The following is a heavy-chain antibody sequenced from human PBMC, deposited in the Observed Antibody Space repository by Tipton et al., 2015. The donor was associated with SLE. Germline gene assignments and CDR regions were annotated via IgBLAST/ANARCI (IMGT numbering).Heavy chain of an antibody. D-gene: IGHD3-3*01. Sequence: GSLRLSCAASGFTFSNTWMSWVRQAPGKGLEWVANINKDGSDKNFLDSVRGRFTISRDNSKNSLDLQMNSLRAEDTAVYYCARHITISGVVFMGAFDNWGQGTMVTVSS. V-gene: IGHV3-7*01. CDR1: GFTFSNTW. J-gene: IGHJ3*02. CDR2: INKDGSDK. CDR3: ARHITISGVVFMGAFDN.